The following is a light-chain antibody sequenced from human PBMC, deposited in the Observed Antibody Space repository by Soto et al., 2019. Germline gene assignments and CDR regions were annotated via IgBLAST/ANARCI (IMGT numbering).Light chain of an antibody. V-gene: IGKV3-20*01. CDR1: QTVSSSY. CDR2: GAS. CDR3: QHYGSYWYT. Sequence: EVVLTQSPGTLSLSPGERATLSCRASQTVSSSYLACYQQKPGQAPRLLIYGASGRATGIPDWFSGSGSGTDFTLSISRPEPEDFSVYYCQHYGSYWYTFVQGNKLESK. J-gene: IGKJ2*01.